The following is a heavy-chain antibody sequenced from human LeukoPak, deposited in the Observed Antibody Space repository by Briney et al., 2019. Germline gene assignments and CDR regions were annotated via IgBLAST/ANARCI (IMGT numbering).Heavy chain of an antibody. J-gene: IGHJ5*02. D-gene: IGHD3-22*01. CDR1: GFTFSSYS. CDR2: ISRSSSYI. Sequence: GGSLRLSCAASGFTFSSYSMNWVRQAPGKGLEWVSSISRSSSYIYYADSVKGRFTFSRDNAKNSLYLQMNSLRAEDTAVYYCARESQSRYYDSSGGWFDPWGQGTLVTVSS. V-gene: IGHV3-21*04. CDR3: ARESQSRYYDSSGGWFDP.